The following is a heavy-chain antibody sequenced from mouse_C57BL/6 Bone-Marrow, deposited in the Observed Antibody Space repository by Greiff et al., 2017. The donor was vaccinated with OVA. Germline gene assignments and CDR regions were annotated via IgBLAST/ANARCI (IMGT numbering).Heavy chain of an antibody. Sequence: QVQLQHPGAELVKPGASVKLSCKASGYTFTSYWMHWVKQRPGQGLEWIGMIHPNSSSTNYNEKFKSKATLTVDKSSSTAYMQLSSLASEDSAVYYWARNLYYSNDLFAYWGQGTLVTVSA. CDR3: ARNLYYSNDLFAY. D-gene: IGHD2-5*01. CDR1: GYTFTSYW. CDR2: IHPNSSST. J-gene: IGHJ3*01. V-gene: IGHV1-64*01.